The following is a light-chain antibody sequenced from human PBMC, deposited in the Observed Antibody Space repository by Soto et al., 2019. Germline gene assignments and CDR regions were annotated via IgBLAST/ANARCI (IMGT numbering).Light chain of an antibody. J-gene: IGKJ2*01. CDR2: DVS. CDR3: QQYDTYYT. V-gene: IGKV1-5*01. CDR1: QDISSW. Sequence: DIQMTQSPSSVSASVGDRVTITCRASQDISSWLAWYQQKPGKAPTLLIYDVSRLETGVPSRFSGSGSGTEFTLTINSLQPEDFATYFCQQYDTYYTFGQGTKVDIK.